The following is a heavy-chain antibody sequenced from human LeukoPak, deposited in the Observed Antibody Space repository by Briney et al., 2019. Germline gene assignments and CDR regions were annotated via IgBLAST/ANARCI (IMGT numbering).Heavy chain of an antibody. D-gene: IGHD3-22*01. V-gene: IGHV4-59*12. CDR2: IYYSGST. CDR1: GGSISSYY. CDR3: ARRRMYYYDSSGYGADAFDI. J-gene: IGHJ3*02. Sequence: PSETLSLTCTVSGGSISSYYWSWIRQPPGKGLEWIGYIYYSGSTNYNPSLKSRVTISVDKSKNQFSLKLSSVTAADTAVYYCARRRMYYYDSSGYGADAFDIWGQGTMVTVSS.